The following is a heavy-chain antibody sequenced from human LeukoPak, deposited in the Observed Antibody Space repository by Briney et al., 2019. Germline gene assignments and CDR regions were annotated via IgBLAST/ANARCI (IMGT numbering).Heavy chain of an antibody. J-gene: IGHJ4*02. CDR2: IKSKTDGGTT. CDR1: GFTFSSYW. D-gene: IGHD3-9*01. Sequence: GGSLRLSCAASGFTFSSYWMSWVRQAPGKGLEWVGRIKSKTDGGTTDYAAPVKGRFTISRDDSKNTLYLQMNSLKTEDTAVYYCTTKHYYDILIGYYTDDYWGQGTLVTVSP. CDR3: TTKHYYDILIGYYTDDY. V-gene: IGHV3-15*01.